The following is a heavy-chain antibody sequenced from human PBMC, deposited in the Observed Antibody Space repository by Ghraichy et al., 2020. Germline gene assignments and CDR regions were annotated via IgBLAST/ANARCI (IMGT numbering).Heavy chain of an antibody. CDR1: GGSLSGSY. D-gene: IGHD2-2*01. Sequence: SETLSLTCAVYGGSLSGSYWSWIRQPPGKGLEWIGEINHSGSTNYNPSLKSRVTISVDTSKNQFSLKLSSVTAADTAVYYCARIRAADCSSTSCSGEDYWGQRTLVTVSS. J-gene: IGHJ4*02. CDR3: ARIRAADCSSTSCSGEDY. V-gene: IGHV4-34*01. CDR2: INHSGST.